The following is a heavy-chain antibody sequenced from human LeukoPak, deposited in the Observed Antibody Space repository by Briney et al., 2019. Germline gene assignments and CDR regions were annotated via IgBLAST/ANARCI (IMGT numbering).Heavy chain of an antibody. CDR1: GFTFNNYP. Sequence: GGSLRLSCTASGFTFNNYPMTWVRQAPGKGLEWVSSFSDSGGSTHYADSVKGRFIISRDNSKNTLYLQMNSLRAEDTAMYYCAKFSSSYHKALDYWGQGTLVTVSS. D-gene: IGHD2-2*01. CDR3: AKFSSSYHKALDY. CDR2: FSDSGGST. J-gene: IGHJ4*02. V-gene: IGHV3-23*01.